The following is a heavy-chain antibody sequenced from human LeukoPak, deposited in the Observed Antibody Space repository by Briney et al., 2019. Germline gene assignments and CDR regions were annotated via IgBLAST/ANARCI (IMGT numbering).Heavy chain of an antibody. CDR2: FDGNGPNT. V-gene: IGHV3-23*01. CDR3: AKPRTTGLGCGQFDY. J-gene: IGHJ4*02. Sequence: GGSLRLSCAASGLTFSSFAMTWVRQAPGKGLEWVSGFDGNGPNTYYADSVKGRWTISRDNSRNTLYLEMNSLRPEDTAIYYCAKPRTTGLGCGQFDYWGQGSLVTVSS. D-gene: IGHD2-21*01. CDR1: GLTFSSFA.